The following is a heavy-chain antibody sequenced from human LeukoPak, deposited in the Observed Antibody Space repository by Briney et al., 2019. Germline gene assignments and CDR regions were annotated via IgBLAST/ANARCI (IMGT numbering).Heavy chain of an antibody. CDR1: GFTFSSYA. D-gene: IGHD3-16*02. J-gene: IGHJ4*02. Sequence: GGSLRLSCAASGFTFSSYAMSWVRQAPGKGLEWVSAISGSGGSTYYADSVKGRFTISRDNSKSTLYLQMNGLRAEDTAVYYCATSPRYDYVWGSYRYSDDFDYWGQGTLVTVSS. V-gene: IGHV3-23*01. CDR3: ATSPRYDYVWGSYRYSDDFDY. CDR2: ISGSGGST.